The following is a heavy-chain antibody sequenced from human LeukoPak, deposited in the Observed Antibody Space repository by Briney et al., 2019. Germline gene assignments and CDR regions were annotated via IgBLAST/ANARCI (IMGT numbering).Heavy chain of an antibody. Sequence: LGGSLRLSCEASGFTFGSFAMSWVRQAPGKGLEWVSGINWNGGSTGYADSVKGRFTISRDNAKNSLYLQMNSLRAEDTALYYCARVSLQSGYYYYYMDVWGKGTTVTVSS. CDR1: GFTFGSFA. D-gene: IGHD5-24*01. V-gene: IGHV3-20*04. J-gene: IGHJ6*03. CDR3: ARVSLQSGYYYYYMDV. CDR2: INWNGGST.